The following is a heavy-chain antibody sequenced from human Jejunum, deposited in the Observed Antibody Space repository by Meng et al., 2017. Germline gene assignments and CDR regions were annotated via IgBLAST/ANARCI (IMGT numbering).Heavy chain of an antibody. J-gene: IGHJ4*02. D-gene: IGHD1-26*01. CDR3: ARSGGVVDY. CDR1: GFTFSSVW. CDR2: IKNKADGGTT. Sequence: EMQLVHSGGGLVKPGGSLKLSCTVSGFTFSSVWMSWVRQAPGQGLEWVGRIKNKADGGTTDYHSSVRGRFTMSRDDSKNTLYLQMDSLKAEDTAVYYCARSGGVVDYWGQGTLVTVSS. V-gene: IGHV3-15*01.